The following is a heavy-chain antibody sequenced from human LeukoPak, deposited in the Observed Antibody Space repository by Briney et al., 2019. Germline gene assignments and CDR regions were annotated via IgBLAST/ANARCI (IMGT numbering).Heavy chain of an antibody. J-gene: IGHJ3*02. CDR3: ARDSPSVYYRLGAFDI. CDR2: INQDEI. Sequence: GGSLRLSCVASGFTFSSSWMTWVRQGPGKGLQWVASINQDEIHYVDAVRGRFTISRDNAKNSLYLQMNTLRAEDTAVYYCARDSPSVYYRLGAFDIWGQGTMVTVSS. V-gene: IGHV3-7*01. D-gene: IGHD3-22*01. CDR1: GFTFSSSW.